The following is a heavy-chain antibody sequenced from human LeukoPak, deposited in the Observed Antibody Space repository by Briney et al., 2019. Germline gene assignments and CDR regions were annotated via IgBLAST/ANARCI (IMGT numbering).Heavy chain of an antibody. CDR2: INPNSGGT. CDR1: GYIFTGYY. J-gene: IGHJ6*02. D-gene: IGHD5-18*01. CDR3: ARDPPSYTAMVMVGLGYYYYGMDV. Sequence: ASVKVSCKASGYIFTGYYMHWVRQAPGQGLEWMGRINPNSGGTNYAQKFQGRVTMTRDTSISTAYMELSRLRSDDTAVYYCARDPPSYTAMVMVGLGYYYYGMDVWGQGTTVTVSS. V-gene: IGHV1-2*06.